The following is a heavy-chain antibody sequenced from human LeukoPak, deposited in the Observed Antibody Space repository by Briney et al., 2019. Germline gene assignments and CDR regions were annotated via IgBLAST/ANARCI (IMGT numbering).Heavy chain of an antibody. CDR3: ATDGAGFDT. CDR2: INIGGTNT. D-gene: IGHD5-24*01. V-gene: IGHV3-11*01. Sequence: RVSLRLSCAAAGFSFNEYYIVWIRQAPGKGLEWLSYINIGGTNTHYADSVKGRFSISRGNAKKSVYFEMNNLRAEDTAVYYCATDGAGFDTWGQGVLVTVSS. J-gene: IGHJ5*02. CDR1: GFSFNEYY.